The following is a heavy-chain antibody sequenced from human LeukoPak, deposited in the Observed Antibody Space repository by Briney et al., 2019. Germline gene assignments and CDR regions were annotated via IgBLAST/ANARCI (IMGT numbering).Heavy chain of an antibody. CDR2: FDPEDGET. J-gene: IGHJ6*02. Sequence: ASVKVSCKVSGYTLTELSMHWVRQAPGKGLEWMGGFDPEDGETIYAQKFQGRVTITADKSTSTAYMELSSLRSEDTAVYYCARHSHYDFWSGYYGYGMDVWGQGTTVTVSS. V-gene: IGHV1-24*01. CDR3: ARHSHYDFWSGYYGYGMDV. CDR1: GYTLTELS. D-gene: IGHD3-3*01.